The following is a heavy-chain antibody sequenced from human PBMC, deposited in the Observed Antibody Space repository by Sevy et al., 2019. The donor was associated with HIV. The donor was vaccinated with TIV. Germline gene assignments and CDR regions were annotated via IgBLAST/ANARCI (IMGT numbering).Heavy chain of an antibody. V-gene: IGHV3-30-3*01. CDR2: ISYDGSNK. CDR3: AGDWSPYDILSGYYHRYWFDP. D-gene: IGHD3-9*01. J-gene: IGHJ5*02. Sequence: GGSLRLSCAASGFTFSSYAMHWVRQAPGKGLEWVAVISYDGSNKYYAASVKGRFTISRDNSKNTLYLQMNSLRAEDTAVYYCAGDWSPYDILSGYYHRYWFDPWGQGTLVTVSS. CDR1: GFTFSSYA.